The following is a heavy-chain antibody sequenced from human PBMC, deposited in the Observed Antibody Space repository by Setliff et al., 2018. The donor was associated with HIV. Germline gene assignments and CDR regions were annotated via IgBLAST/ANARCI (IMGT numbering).Heavy chain of an antibody. V-gene: IGHV1-18*01. D-gene: IGHD2-2*01. J-gene: IGHJ3*02. CDR3: ARAGGGATDQAFDI. CDR1: GYTFTSYG. CDR2: ISAYSGNT. Sequence: GASVKVSCKASGYTFTSYGISWVRQAPGQGLEWMGWISAYSGNTNYAQKLQGRVTMTTDTSTSTAYMELRSLRSDDTAVYYCARAGGGATDQAFDIWGQGTMVTVSS.